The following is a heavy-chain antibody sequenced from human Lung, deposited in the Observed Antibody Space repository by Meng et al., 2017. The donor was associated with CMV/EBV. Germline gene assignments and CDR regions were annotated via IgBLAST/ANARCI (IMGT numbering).Heavy chain of an antibody. CDR3: AREGRTVTPFDY. D-gene: IGHD4-17*01. Sequence: SQXXXLTXAISGDSVSSNSAAWNWIRQSPSRGLEWLGRTYYRSKWYNDYAVSVKSRITINPDTSKNQFSLQLNSVTPEDTAVYYCAREGRTVTPFDYWGQGTLVTVSS. CDR2: TYYRSKWYN. CDR1: GDSVSSNSAA. J-gene: IGHJ4*02. V-gene: IGHV6-1*01.